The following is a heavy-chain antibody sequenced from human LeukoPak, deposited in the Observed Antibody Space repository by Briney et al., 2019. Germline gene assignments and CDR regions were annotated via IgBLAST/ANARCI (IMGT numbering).Heavy chain of an antibody. CDR1: GFIFSGSD. CDR3: TTYRRGHY. D-gene: IGHD1-26*01. Sequence: PGGSLRLSCAASGFIFSGSDVHWVRQASGKGLEWIGRITTKINNYVTAYAASVKGRFTISRHDSENTSFLQMNSLKSEDTAVYYCTTYRRGHYWGRGTLVTVSS. CDR2: ITTKINNYVT. V-gene: IGHV3-73*01. J-gene: IGHJ4*02.